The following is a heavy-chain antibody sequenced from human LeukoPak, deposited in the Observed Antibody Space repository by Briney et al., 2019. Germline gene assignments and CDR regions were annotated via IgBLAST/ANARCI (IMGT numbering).Heavy chain of an antibody. CDR1: GGSISSSSYY. V-gene: IGHV4-39*07. CDR2: IYYSGST. CDR3: ARGSSSWEARWFDP. D-gene: IGHD6-13*01. J-gene: IGHJ5*02. Sequence: SETLSLTCTVSGGSISSSSYYWGWIRQPPGKGLEWIGSIYYSGSTYYNPSLKSRVTISVDTSKNQFSLKLSSVTAADTAVYYCARGSSSWEARWFDPWGQGTLVTVSS.